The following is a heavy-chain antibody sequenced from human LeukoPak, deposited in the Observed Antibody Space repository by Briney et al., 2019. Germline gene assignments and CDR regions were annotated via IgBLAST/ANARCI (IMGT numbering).Heavy chain of an antibody. CDR2: ISGGTT. Sequence: GGSLRLSCAASGLTFTNAWVSWVRRAPGKGLEWIGFISGGTTEYAASVKGRFTISRDDSTSIAYLQMNSLTTEDTAVYYCSRGSGWLSVYWGQGTLVTVSS. D-gene: IGHD6-19*01. V-gene: IGHV3-71*01. CDR1: GLTFTNAW. J-gene: IGHJ4*02. CDR3: SRGSGWLSVY.